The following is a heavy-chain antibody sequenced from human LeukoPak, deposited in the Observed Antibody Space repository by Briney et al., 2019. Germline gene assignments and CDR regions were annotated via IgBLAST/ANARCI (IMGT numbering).Heavy chain of an antibody. CDR1: GFTFSSYW. J-gene: IGHJ3*02. CDR2: IKQDGSEK. Sequence: GGSLRLSCAASGFTFSSYWMSWVRQAPGKGLEWVANIKQDGSEKYYVDSVKGRFTISRDNAKNSLYLQMNSLRAEDTAVYYCARQAQGVATAFDIWGQGTMVTVSS. CDR3: ARQAQGVATAFDI. D-gene: IGHD5-12*01. V-gene: IGHV3-7*01.